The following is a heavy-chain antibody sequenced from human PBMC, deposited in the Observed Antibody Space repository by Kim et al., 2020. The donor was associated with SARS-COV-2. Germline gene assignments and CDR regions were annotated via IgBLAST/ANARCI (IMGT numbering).Heavy chain of an antibody. V-gene: IGHV3-23*01. D-gene: IGHD6-19*01. CDR3: ARDRLSTGWYDDALDV. Sequence: GGSLRLSCEVSGFRLRSYGMSWVRQAPGKGLEWVSSISGSGSKTDYADSVKGRFNISRDTSKSMLYLEMNSLRAEDTATYYCARDRLSTGWYDDALDVWGQGTVVSVSS. J-gene: IGHJ3*01. CDR1: GFRLRSYG. CDR2: ISGSGSKT.